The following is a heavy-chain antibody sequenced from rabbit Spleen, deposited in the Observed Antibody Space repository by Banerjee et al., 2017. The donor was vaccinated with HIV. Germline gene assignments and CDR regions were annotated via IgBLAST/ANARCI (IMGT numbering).Heavy chain of an antibody. CDR1: GFTLKSYY. J-gene: IGHJ4*01. V-gene: IGHV1S7*01. CDR3: VREAGYGGYGDANL. Sequence: QSLEESGGGLVKPGGSLTLSCKASGFTLKSYYMNWVRQAPGKGLEWIGYIDPVFGITYYANWVNGRFSISRENAQNTVYLQLNSLTAADTATYFCVREAGYGGYGDANLWGPGTLVTVS. CDR2: IDPVFGIT. D-gene: IGHD6-1*01.